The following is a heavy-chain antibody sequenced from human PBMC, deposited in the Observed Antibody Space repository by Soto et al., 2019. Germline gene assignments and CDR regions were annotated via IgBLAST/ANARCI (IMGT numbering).Heavy chain of an antibody. CDR3: ARGRDWLIPYYFDY. CDR2: IYYNGNT. J-gene: IGHJ4*02. CDR1: GGSMSTYY. V-gene: IGHV4-59*01. D-gene: IGHD3-9*01. Sequence: SETLSLTCTVSGGSMSTYYWSWIRQSPGKGLEWIGYIYYNGNTNYNPSLKSRVTISIDTSKNQFSLKVTSVTAADTAVYFCARGRDWLIPYYFDYWGQGTLVTVSS.